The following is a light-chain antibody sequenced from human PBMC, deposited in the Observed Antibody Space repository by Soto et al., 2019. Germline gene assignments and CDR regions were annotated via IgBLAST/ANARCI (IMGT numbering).Light chain of an antibody. CDR1: QPVSSNF. CDR2: GVS. Sequence: ELVLTQSPGTLSLSPGESAALSCRASQPVSSNFLAWYQLKPGQAPRLLIYGVSSRASGIPDRFFGSGSGTDFTLTINRLEPEDFAVYYCQQYANSPITFGQGTRLEIK. V-gene: IGKV3-20*01. J-gene: IGKJ5*01. CDR3: QQYANSPIT.